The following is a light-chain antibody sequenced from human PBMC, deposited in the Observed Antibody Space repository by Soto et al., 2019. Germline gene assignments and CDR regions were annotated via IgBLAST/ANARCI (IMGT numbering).Light chain of an antibody. CDR2: DVI. Sequence: QSVLTQPRSVSGSPGQSVTISCAGTSSDVGGYNYVSWYQQHPGKAPKLVIYDVIKRPSGVPDRFSGSKSGNSASLTLSGLQAEDEADYFCCSYAGSYTYVFGTGTKLTVL. J-gene: IGLJ1*01. CDR3: CSYAGSYTYV. CDR1: SSDVGGYNY. V-gene: IGLV2-11*01.